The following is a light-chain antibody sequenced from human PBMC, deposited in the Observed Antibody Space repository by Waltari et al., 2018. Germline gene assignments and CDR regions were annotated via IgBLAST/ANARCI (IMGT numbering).Light chain of an antibody. CDR3: QQYENFPVT. V-gene: IGKV1-33*01. Sequence: DIQGTQSPSSLSASVADRVTITCQASQDISNYLNWYQQKPGKAPKLLIYDTSHLQTGVPSRFSGTGGGTDFTFTISSLQPEDIATYYCQQYENFPVTFGQGTRLEIK. CDR1: QDISNY. CDR2: DTS. J-gene: IGKJ5*01.